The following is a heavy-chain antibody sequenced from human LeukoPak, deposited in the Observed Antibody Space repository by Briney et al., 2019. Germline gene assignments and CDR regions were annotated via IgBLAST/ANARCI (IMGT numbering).Heavy chain of an antibody. CDR1: GFTFSSYW. CDR3: TTDNFIVVVPAAMEGEDAFDI. V-gene: IGHV3-74*01. D-gene: IGHD2-2*01. CDR2: INSDGSST. J-gene: IGHJ3*02. Sequence: GGSLRLSCAASGFTFSSYWMYWVRQAPGKGLVWVSRINSDGSSTRYADFVKGRFTISRDNAKNPLYLQMNSLKTEDTAVYYCTTDNFIVVVPAAMEGEDAFDIWGQGTMVTVSS.